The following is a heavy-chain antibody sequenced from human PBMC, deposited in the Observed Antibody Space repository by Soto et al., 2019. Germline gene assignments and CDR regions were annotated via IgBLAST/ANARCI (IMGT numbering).Heavy chain of an antibody. Sequence: GESLKISCKGSGYSFTSYWIGWVRQMPGKGLEWMGIIYPGDSDTRYSPSFQGQVTISADKSISTAYLQSSSLKASDTAMYYCARTSAAGKYYYGMDVWGQGTTVTVS. CDR2: IYPGDSDT. CDR3: ARTSAAGKYYYGMDV. J-gene: IGHJ6*02. V-gene: IGHV5-51*01. CDR1: GYSFTSYW. D-gene: IGHD6-13*01.